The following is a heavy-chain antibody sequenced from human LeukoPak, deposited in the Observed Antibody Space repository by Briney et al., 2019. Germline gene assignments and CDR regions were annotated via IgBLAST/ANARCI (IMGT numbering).Heavy chain of an antibody. J-gene: IGHJ6*03. CDR2: ISYDGSNK. V-gene: IGHV3-30*04. CDR3: AKVGDPGVVVPAAMYYYYYYMDV. CDR1: GFTFSSYA. D-gene: IGHD2-2*01. Sequence: PGGSLRLSCAASGFTFSSYAMHWVRQAPGKGLEWVAVISYDGSNKYYADSVKGRFTISRDNSKNTLYLQMNSLRAEDTAVYYCAKVGDPGVVVPAAMYYYYYYMDVWGKGTTATISS.